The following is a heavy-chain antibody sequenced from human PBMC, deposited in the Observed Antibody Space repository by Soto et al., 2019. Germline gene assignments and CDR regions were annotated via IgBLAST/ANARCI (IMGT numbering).Heavy chain of an antibody. J-gene: IGHJ6*03. CDR1: GFTFSSYS. Sequence: GGSLRLSCAASGFTFSSYSMNWVRQAPGKGLEWVSYISSSSSTIYYADSVKGRFTISRDNAKNSLYLQMNSLRAEDTAVYYCARAGYYDYIWGSYRGTYFPYYMDVWGKGTTVTVSS. CDR2: ISSSSSTI. V-gene: IGHV3-48*01. CDR3: ARAGYYDYIWGSYRGTYFPYYMDV. D-gene: IGHD3-16*02.